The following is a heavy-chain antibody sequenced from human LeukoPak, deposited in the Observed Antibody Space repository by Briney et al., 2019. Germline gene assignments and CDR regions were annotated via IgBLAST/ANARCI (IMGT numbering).Heavy chain of an antibody. CDR1: GYTFTSYG. CDR2: ISAYNGNT. Sequence: ASVKVSCKASGYTFTSYGISWVRQAPGQGLECMGWISAYNGNTNYAQKLQGRVTMTTDTSTSTAYMELRSLRSDDTAVYYCARSERTVTISNWFDPWGQGTLVTVSS. V-gene: IGHV1-18*01. J-gene: IGHJ5*02. CDR3: ARSERTVTISNWFDP. D-gene: IGHD4-17*01.